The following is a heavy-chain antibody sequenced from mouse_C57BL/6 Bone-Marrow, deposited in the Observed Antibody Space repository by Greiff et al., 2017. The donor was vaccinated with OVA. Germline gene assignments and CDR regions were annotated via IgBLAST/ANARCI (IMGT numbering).Heavy chain of an antibody. CDR1: GFNIKDDY. J-gene: IGHJ3*01. D-gene: IGHD1-1*01. V-gene: IGHV14-4*01. CDR3: TSSYYYASSCERFAY. CDR2: IDPENGDT. Sequence: VQLQQSGAELVRPVASVKLSCTASGFNIKDDYMHWVKQRPEQGLEWIGWIDPENGDTEYASKFQGKATITADTSSNTAYLQLSSLTSEDTAVYYCTSSYYYASSCERFAYWGQGTLVTVSA.